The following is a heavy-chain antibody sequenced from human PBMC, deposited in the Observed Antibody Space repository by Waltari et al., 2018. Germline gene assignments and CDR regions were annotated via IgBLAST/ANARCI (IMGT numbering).Heavy chain of an antibody. J-gene: IGHJ4*02. CDR2: IVVGSGNT. Sequence: QMQLVQSGPEVKKPGTSVKVSYKASGFTFTSSAVQWVRQARGQRLEWIGWIVVGSGNTNYAQKFQERVTITRDMSTSTAYMELSSLRSEDTAVYYCAAAPGIAAQARFDYWGQGTLVTVSS. D-gene: IGHD6-13*01. CDR1: GFTFTSSA. CDR3: AAAPGIAAQARFDY. V-gene: IGHV1-58*01.